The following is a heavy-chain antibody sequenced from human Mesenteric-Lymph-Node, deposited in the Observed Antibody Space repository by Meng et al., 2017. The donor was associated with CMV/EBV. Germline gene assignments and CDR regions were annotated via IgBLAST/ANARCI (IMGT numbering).Heavy chain of an antibody. J-gene: IGHJ6*02. CDR1: GYIFTSYY. V-gene: IGHV1-46*01. Sequence: ASVKVSCKASGYIFTSYYMHWVQQAPGQGLEWMGIINPGFGSTNYAQTFEGRVTMTSDTSTSTVYMELSSLRSEDTAVYYCAREGGSPHLGTSYGMDVWGQGTTVTVSS. CDR2: INPGFGST. D-gene: IGHD3-16*01. CDR3: AREGGSPHLGTSYGMDV.